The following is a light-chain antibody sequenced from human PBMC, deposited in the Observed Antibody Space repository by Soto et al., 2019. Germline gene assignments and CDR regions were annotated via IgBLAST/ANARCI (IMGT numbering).Light chain of an antibody. V-gene: IGKV1-5*01. J-gene: IGKJ2*01. CDR2: DES. CDR3: QQYSSYLYT. CDR1: HSISNW. Sequence: ESQMTPSPSTLFSYVRDRGTHTCRARHSISNWLAWYHQKSGKAPKLLIYDESTLESGVPSRFSGSGSGTEFTLTISSLQPDDFATYYCQQYSSYLYTFGQGTKLEIK.